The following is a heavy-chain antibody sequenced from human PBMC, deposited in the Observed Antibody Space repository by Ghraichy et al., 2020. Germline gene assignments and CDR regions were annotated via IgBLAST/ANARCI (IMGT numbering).Heavy chain of an antibody. J-gene: IGHJ4*02. V-gene: IGHV3-23*01. Sequence: GESLNISCVVSGLTFSSYAMNWVRQAPGKGLEWVASIRGSGDATNYADSVKGRFTISRDNSKSTLYLRMNSLRAEDAAIYYCVTDPCSSGGCNSGNFDNWGQGTLVTV. CDR3: VTDPCSSGGCNSGNFDN. CDR2: IRGSGDAT. D-gene: IGHD2-15*01. CDR1: GLTFSSYA.